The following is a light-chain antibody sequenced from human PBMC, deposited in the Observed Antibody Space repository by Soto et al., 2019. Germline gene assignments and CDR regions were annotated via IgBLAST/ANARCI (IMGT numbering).Light chain of an antibody. J-gene: IGKJ3*01. CDR3: QNYNSALLT. CDR1: QSINNW. CDR2: AAS. V-gene: IGKV1-27*01. Sequence: DIQMTQSPSTLSASVGDRVTITCRASQSINNWLAWYQLKPGKVPKLLIYAASTLQSGVPSRFSGSGSGTDFTLTIGSLQPEDVATYYCQNYNSALLTFGPGTKVDVK.